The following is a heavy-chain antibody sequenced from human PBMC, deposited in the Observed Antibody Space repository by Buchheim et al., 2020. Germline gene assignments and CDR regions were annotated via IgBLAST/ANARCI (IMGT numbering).Heavy chain of an antibody. J-gene: IGHJ4*02. V-gene: IGHV3-30*18. CDR1: GFTFGSYG. CDR2: ISYDGSNK. Sequence: QVQLVESGGGVVQPGRSLRLSCAASGFTFGSYGMHWVRQAPGKGLEWVAVISYDGSNKYYADSVKGRFTISRDNSKNTLYLQMNSLRAEDTAVYYCAKDPSSAGWGSYYFDYWGQGTL. D-gene: IGHD3-16*01. CDR3: AKDPSSAGWGSYYFDY.